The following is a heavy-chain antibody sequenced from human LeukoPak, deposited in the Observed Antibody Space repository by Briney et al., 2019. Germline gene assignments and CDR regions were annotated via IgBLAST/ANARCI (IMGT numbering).Heavy chain of an antibody. Sequence: GGSLRLSCAASGFTFSSYEMNWVRQAPGRGLEWVSYITSNGDTTYNADSVKGRFTISRDNAKNSLYLQMNSLRTDDAAIYYCVRDGSGYDYRGQGTLVTVSS. CDR3: VRDGSGYDY. D-gene: IGHD6-19*01. V-gene: IGHV3-48*03. J-gene: IGHJ4*02. CDR2: ITSNGDTT. CDR1: GFTFSSYE.